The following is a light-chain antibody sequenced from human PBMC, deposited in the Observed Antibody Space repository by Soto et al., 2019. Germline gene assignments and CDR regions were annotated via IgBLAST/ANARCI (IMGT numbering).Light chain of an antibody. J-gene: IGLJ7*01. CDR3: QTWGTGSAIVV. CDR1: SGHSNYA. V-gene: IGLV4-69*01. Sequence: QSVLTQSPSASASLGASVKLTCTLSSGHSNYAIAWHQQQPEKGPRYLMKVNSGGSHIKGDGIPDRFSGSSPGAERYLFISSLQSEDEADYYCQTWGTGSAIVVFGGGTQLTVL. CDR2: VNSGGSH.